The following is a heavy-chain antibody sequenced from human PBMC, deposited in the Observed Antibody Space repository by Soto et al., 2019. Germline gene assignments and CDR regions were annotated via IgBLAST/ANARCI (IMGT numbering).Heavy chain of an antibody. D-gene: IGHD1-1*01. CDR1: GDSFSSNSAA. CDR2: TYYRSRWYN. Sequence: SQTLSLTCAISGDSFSSNSAARNWIRQSPSRGLEWLGRTYYRSRWYNDYAVSVKSRITVNPDTSKNQFSLHLNSVTPEDTAVYYCAGTTSLPSYYKDVWDKGTTVTVSS. V-gene: IGHV6-1*01. CDR3: AGTTSLPSYYKDV. J-gene: IGHJ6*03.